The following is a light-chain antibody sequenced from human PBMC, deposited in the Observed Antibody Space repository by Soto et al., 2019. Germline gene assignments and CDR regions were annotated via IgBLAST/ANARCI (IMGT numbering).Light chain of an antibody. CDR3: QQCGSSRRR. Sequence: EIVLTQSPGTLSLSPGERATLSYRASESVTSDCLAWYRQGPGQAPRLLIYGASTRATGTPYRISGSGSGTNCTLTISRLEPEDFAVYFNQQCGSSRRRCGQGTRLEIK. J-gene: IGKJ1*01. V-gene: IGKV3-20*01. CDR1: ESVTSDC. CDR2: GAS.